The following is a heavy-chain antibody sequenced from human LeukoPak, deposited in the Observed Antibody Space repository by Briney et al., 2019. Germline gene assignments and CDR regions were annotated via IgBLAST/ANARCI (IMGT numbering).Heavy chain of an antibody. CDR1: GGSISSSY. Sequence: SETLSLTCTVSGGSISSSYWSWMWQPPGKGLEWIGYIHYSGSTNYNPSLKSRVFISVDTSKKQFSLKLSSVTAADTAVYYCATGSGFYNWFDPWGQGTLVTVSS. J-gene: IGHJ5*02. V-gene: IGHV4-59*01. D-gene: IGHD3-22*01. CDR3: ATGSGFYNWFDP. CDR2: IHYSGST.